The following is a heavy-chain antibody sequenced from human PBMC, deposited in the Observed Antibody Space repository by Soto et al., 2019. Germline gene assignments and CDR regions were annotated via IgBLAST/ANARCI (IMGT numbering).Heavy chain of an antibody. V-gene: IGHV1-2*04. J-gene: IGHJ6*03. CDR3: ARGSSSWYLYYYVDV. Sequence: ASVKVSCKASGYTFTGYYMHWVRQAPGQGLEWMGWINPNSGGTNYAQKFQGWVTMTRDTSISTAYMELSRPRSDDTAVYYCARGSSSWYLYYYVDVWGKGTKVTVSS. D-gene: IGHD6-13*01. CDR1: GYTFTGYY. CDR2: INPNSGGT.